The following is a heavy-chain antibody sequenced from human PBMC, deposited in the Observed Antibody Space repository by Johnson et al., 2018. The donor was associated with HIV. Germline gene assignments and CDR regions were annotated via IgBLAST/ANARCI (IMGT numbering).Heavy chain of an antibody. CDR1: GFTFSSYG. J-gene: IGHJ3*02. D-gene: IGHD6-6*01. V-gene: IGHV3-30*02. CDR3: ARVGDSSSSLGAFDI. CDR2: IRYDGSNK. Sequence: QVQLVESGGGLVQPGGSLRLSCAASGFTFSSYGMHWVRQAPGKGLEWVAFIRYDGSNKYYADSVKGRFTIYRDNSKNTLYLQMNSLRAEDTAVYYCARVGDSSSSLGAFDIWGQGTMVTVSS.